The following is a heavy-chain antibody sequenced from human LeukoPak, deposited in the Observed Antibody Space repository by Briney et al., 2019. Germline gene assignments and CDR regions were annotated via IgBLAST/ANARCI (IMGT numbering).Heavy chain of an antibody. D-gene: IGHD2-8*01. CDR3: ARDEWSNHAFDI. CDR1: GFTFSSYW. Sequence: PGGSLRLSCAASGFTFSSYWMSWVRQAPGKGLEWVANIKRDASEKYYMDSVKGRFTISRDSAKNSLYLQMNSLRAEDTAVYYCARDEWSNHAFDIWGQGTMVTVSS. J-gene: IGHJ3*02. V-gene: IGHV3-7*05. CDR2: IKRDASEK.